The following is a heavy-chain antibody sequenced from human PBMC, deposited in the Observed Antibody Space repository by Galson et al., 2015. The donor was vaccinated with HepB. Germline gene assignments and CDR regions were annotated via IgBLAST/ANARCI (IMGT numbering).Heavy chain of an antibody. CDR3: ASSVVAATSFDY. CDR2: MNPNSGNT. Sequence: SVKVSCKASGYTFTSYDINWVRQATGQGLEWMGWMNPNSGNTGYAQKFQGRVTMTRNTSISTAYMELSSLRSEDTAVYYCASSVVAATSFDYWGQGTLVTVSS. CDR1: GYTFTSYD. J-gene: IGHJ4*02. D-gene: IGHD2-15*01. V-gene: IGHV1-8*01.